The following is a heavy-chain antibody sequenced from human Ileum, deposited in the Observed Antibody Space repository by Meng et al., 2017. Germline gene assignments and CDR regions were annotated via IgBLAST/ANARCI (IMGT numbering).Heavy chain of an antibody. Sequence: QVRPQESGPGLGRPSQTLSLTCIVSGVSISSNVNYWSWIRQHPGKGLEWLGYMYYSGSTYYNPSINTPITISLDTSKNQFSLRLDSVTAADTAVYFCARNDLAFWYFDLWGRGTLVTVSS. D-gene: IGHD3-3*01. CDR3: ARNDLAFWYFDL. CDR2: MYYSGST. J-gene: IGHJ2*01. V-gene: IGHV4-31*01. CDR1: GVSISSNVNY.